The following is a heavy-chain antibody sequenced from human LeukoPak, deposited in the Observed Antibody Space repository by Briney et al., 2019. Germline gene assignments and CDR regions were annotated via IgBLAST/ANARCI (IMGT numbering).Heavy chain of an antibody. CDR1: SGSVTDYY. J-gene: IGHJ4*02. CDR3: ASRKLGNDY. Sequence: SETLSLTCTVSSGSVTDYYWSWIRQSPGKGLEWIGYTYYTGTSYNPSLKSRVTMSADTSKNQFSLKLISVTAADTAVYYCASRKLGNDYWGQGTLVTVSS. D-gene: IGHD7-27*01. V-gene: IGHV4-59*02. CDR2: TYYTGT.